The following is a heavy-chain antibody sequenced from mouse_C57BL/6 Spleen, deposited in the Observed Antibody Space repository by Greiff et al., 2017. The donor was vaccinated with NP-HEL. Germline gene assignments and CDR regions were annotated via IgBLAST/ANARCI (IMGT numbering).Heavy chain of an antibody. CDR2: INYDGSST. Sequence: EVQLVESEGGLVQPGSSMKLSCTASGFTFSDYYMAWVRQVPDKGLEWVANINYDGSSTYYLDSLKSRFIISRDNAKNILYLQMSSLKSEDTATYYCARSDRTYFDYWGQGTTLTVSS. V-gene: IGHV5-16*01. CDR1: GFTFSDYY. J-gene: IGHJ2*01. CDR3: ARSDRTYFDY.